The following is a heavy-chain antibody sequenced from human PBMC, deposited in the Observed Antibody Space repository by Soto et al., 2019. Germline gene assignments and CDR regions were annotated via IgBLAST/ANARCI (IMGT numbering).Heavy chain of an antibody. J-gene: IGHJ4*02. CDR3: ARENYFDY. CDR1: GFTFSSYE. CDR2: ISNSGSGI. Sequence: HPGGSLRLSCAASGFTFSSYEMNWVRQAPGKGLEWVSYISNSGSGIRYADSVKGRFTISRDNAKNSLYLQMNSLRAEDTAVYYCARENYFDYWGQGTLVTVSS. V-gene: IGHV3-48*03.